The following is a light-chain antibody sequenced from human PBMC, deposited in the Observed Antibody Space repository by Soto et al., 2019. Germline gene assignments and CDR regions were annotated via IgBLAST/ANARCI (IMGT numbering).Light chain of an antibody. CDR3: QKLDSFPLT. CDR1: QGISSY. CDR2: AAS. V-gene: IGKV1-9*01. Sequence: DIQLTQSPSLVTAFVGDRVSSTCRASQGISSYLAWYQQKPGKAPKLLISAASTLQSGVPSRFSGSGSGTEFTLTISSLQPEDFATYYCQKLDSFPLTIGPGTKVEIK. J-gene: IGKJ3*01.